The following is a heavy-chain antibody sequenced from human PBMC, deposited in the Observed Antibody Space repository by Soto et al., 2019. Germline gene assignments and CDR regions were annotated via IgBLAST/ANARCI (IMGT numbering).Heavy chain of an antibody. J-gene: IGHJ2*01. Sequence: SETLSLTCSVSGGSISGGDDYWGWVRQPPGKGLEWIGSIYYSGSPYYNPSLRSRVTLSVDTAKNQFSLKLSSVTAADTAVFYCVRRXAKFDSSGYHDNWYLDVWGRGTLVTVSS. CDR3: VRRXAKFDSSGYHDNWYLDV. CDR1: GGSISGGDDY. D-gene: IGHD3-22*01. V-gene: IGHV4-39*01. CDR2: IYYSGSP.